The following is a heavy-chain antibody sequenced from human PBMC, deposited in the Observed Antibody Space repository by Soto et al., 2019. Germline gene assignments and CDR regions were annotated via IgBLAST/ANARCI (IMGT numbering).Heavy chain of an antibody. V-gene: IGHV3-21*01. Sequence: GSLRISCAGSGFIFSNYAMNWVPQAPGKGLEWVSSISSSSSYIYYADSVKGRFTISRDNAKNSLYLQMNSLRAEDTAVYYCVRDPGIQLWFPFDYWGQGTLVTVSS. D-gene: IGHD5-18*01. CDR2: ISSSSSYI. CDR1: GFIFSNYA. CDR3: VRDPGIQLWFPFDY. J-gene: IGHJ4*02.